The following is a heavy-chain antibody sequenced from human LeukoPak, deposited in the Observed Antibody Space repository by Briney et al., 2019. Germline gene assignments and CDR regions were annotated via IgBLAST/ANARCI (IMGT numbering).Heavy chain of an antibody. D-gene: IGHD1-26*01. CDR3: ARGGMEWELVEYAQIGMEWELVEYAQMDHYFDY. V-gene: IGHV4-38-2*02. Sequence: PSETLFLTCTVSGYSISSGDYWGWIRQPPGKGLEWIGCIYHSGSTYYNPSLKSRDTISVDTSKNQFALQLSSGTAADTAVYYCARGGMEWELVEYAQIGMEWELVEYAQMDHYFDYWGQGTLVTVSS. CDR1: GYSISSGDY. J-gene: IGHJ4*02. CDR2: IYHSGST.